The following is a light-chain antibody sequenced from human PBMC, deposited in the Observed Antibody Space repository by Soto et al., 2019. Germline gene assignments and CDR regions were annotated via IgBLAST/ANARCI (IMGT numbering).Light chain of an antibody. J-gene: IGKJ5*01. Sequence: DIQMTQCPSSLSASVGDRVTITCRASQSISTYLNWYHQKPGKAPDLLIYAASSLKSGVPSRFSGSGSGTHFTLTITGLQPADFATYYCQQNFSIPITFGQGTRLEIK. CDR1: QSISTY. V-gene: IGKV1-39*01. CDR3: QQNFSIPIT. CDR2: AAS.